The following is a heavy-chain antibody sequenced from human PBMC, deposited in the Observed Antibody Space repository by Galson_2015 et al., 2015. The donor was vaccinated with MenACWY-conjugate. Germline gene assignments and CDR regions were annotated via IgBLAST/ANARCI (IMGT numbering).Heavy chain of an antibody. J-gene: IGHJ5*02. CDR1: GASMFNYS. Sequence: LTCTVSGASMFNYSWTWIRQSPGKGLEWIGHIYHSGATNYNPSLQSRVTISADASKDQISLNLASVSAADTAVYYCARRATTGWFDPWGQGTQVTVSS. CDR2: IYHSGAT. V-gene: IGHV4-59*13. CDR3: ARRATTGWFDP. D-gene: IGHD4-17*01.